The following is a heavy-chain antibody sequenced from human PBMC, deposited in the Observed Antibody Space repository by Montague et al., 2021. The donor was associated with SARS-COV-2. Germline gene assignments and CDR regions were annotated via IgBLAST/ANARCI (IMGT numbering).Heavy chain of an antibody. CDR1: CRATRAQF. CDR3: ARFAYRLLFIASYYGMDV. D-gene: IGHD2-2*01. V-gene: IGHV4-34*01. Sequence: SETLSLTCSVLCRATRAQFWSSILWTPVTTLYCIPSITRSGSTNYNPSLKSRVTISIDTSKNQFSLKLSSVTAADTAVYYCARFAYRLLFIASYYGMDVWGQGTTVTVSS. CDR2: ITRSGST. J-gene: IGHJ6*02.